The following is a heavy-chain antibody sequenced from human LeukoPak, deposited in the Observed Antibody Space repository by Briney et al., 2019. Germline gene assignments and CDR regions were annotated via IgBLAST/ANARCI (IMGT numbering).Heavy chain of an antibody. Sequence: APGNVECKASGYTFTIYGISCGRQAPGQGLERIIWISAYTGNTNYAQKLQRRVTMTTDTSTSTAYMELRSLRSDDTAVYYCARGGDDFCSALLGWFDPWGQGTLVTVSS. CDR3: ARGGDDFCSALLGWFDP. CDR1: GYTFTIYG. V-gene: IGHV1-18*01. J-gene: IGHJ5*02. D-gene: IGHD3-3*01. CDR2: ISAYTGNT.